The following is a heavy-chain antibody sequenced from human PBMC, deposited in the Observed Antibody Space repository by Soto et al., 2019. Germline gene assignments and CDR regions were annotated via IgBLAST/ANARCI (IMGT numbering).Heavy chain of an antibody. CDR1: GYTFSDYA. CDR3: VRCYCIVGSCYACWHFDL. CDR2: ISASTRNT. D-gene: IGHD2-15*01. Sequence: QVQLVQSGGEVKKPGASVKVSCQASGYTFSDYAISWVRQAPGQGREWMGWISASTRNTDQAQNFQGRVIMTLDTSTNTAYMELRSLRSDDTAVYYCVRCYCIVGSCYACWHFDLWGRGTLVTVSS. J-gene: IGHJ2*01. V-gene: IGHV1-18*01.